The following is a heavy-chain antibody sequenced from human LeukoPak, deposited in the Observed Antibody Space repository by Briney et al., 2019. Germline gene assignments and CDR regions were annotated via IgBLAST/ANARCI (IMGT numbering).Heavy chain of an antibody. CDR1: GYTFTSYY. J-gene: IGHJ4*02. Sequence: ASVKVSCKASGYTFTSYYMHWVRQAPGQGLEWMGIISPSGGSTSYAQKFQGRVTMTRDTSTSTVYMELSSLRSEDTAVYYCARDYYDSSGYYYVGYWGQGTLVTVSS. V-gene: IGHV1-46*01. D-gene: IGHD3-22*01. CDR2: ISPSGGST. CDR3: ARDYYDSSGYYYVGY.